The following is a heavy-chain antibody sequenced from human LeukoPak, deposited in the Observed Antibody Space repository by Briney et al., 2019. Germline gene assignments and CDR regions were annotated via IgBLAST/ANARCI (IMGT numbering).Heavy chain of an antibody. CDR3: ARDGGFCSGGFCYRLFDP. Sequence: GGSLRLSCAASGFTFSTYDMNWVRQAPGKGLEWISYISDSSITMYYADSVKGRFTISRDNAKNSLFLQMNSLRGEDTAVYYCARDGGFCSGGFCYRLFDPWGQGTLVTVSS. J-gene: IGHJ5*02. D-gene: IGHD2-15*01. CDR1: GFTFSTYD. V-gene: IGHV3-48*03. CDR2: ISDSSITM.